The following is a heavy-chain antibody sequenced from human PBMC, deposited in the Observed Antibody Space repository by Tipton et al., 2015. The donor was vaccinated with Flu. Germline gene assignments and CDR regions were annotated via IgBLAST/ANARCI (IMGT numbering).Heavy chain of an antibody. D-gene: IGHD2-2*01. CDR3: ARDPSLGMPEYFDS. CDR2: IYNTVYT. J-gene: IGHJ4*02. V-gene: IGHV4-59*01. Sequence: TLSLTCIVSNGSLSSYYWNWTRQSPGKGLEWIGYIYNTVYTKYNPSLKSRVAISVDTSKNQFSLRLSSVTAADTAVYFCARDPSLGMPEYFDSWGQGTLVTVSS. CDR1: NGSLSSYY.